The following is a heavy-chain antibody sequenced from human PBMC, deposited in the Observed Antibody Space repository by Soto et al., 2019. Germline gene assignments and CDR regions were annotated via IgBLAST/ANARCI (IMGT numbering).Heavy chain of an antibody. Sequence: GGSLRLSCAASGLTVSGSYMTWVRQAPGMGLQWVSVIYSGGSTYYADSVRGRFTISRDNSKNTLYLQMKSLRAEDTAVYYCARDPPATRHGMDVWGQGTTVTVSS. CDR3: ARDPPATRHGMDV. CDR2: IYSGGST. CDR1: GLTVSGSY. J-gene: IGHJ6*02. V-gene: IGHV3-53*01.